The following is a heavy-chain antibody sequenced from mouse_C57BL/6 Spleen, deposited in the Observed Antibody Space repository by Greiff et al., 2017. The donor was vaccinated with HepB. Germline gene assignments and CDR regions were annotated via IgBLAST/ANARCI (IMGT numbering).Heavy chain of an antibody. CDR1: GYTFTSYW. CDR3: AREGIITTVVFDY. J-gene: IGHJ2*01. CDR2: INPSNGGT. D-gene: IGHD1-1*01. Sequence: VQLQQPGTELVKPGASVKLSCKASGYTFTSYWMHWVKQRPGQGLEWIGNINPSNGGTNYNEKFKSKATLTVDKSSSTAYMQLSSLTSEDSAVYYCAREGIITTVVFDYWGQGTTLTVSS. V-gene: IGHV1-53*01.